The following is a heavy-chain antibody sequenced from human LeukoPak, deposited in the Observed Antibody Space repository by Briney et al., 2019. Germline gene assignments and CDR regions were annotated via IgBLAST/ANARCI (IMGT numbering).Heavy chain of an antibody. J-gene: IGHJ5*02. V-gene: IGHV4-61*02. D-gene: IGHD2-2*01. Sequence: PSQTLSLTCTVSGGSISSGSYYWSWIRQPAGKGLEWIGRIYTSGSTNYNPSRKSRVTISVDTSKNQFSLKLSSVTAADTAVYYCAGDIVVVPAAPTNWFDPWGQGTLVTVSS. CDR3: AGDIVVVPAAPTNWFDP. CDR2: IYTSGST. CDR1: GGSISSGSYY.